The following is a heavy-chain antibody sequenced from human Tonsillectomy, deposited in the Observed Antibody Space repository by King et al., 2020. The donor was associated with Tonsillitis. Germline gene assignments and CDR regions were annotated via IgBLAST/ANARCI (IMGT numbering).Heavy chain of an antibody. CDR2: IDPNSGDT. D-gene: IGHD2-21*02. CDR3: VKSATRLMLLFHI. J-gene: IGHJ3*02. CDR1: GYTFNGYF. Sequence: QLVQSGAEVKKPGASVKVSCKASGYTFNGYFIQWVRQAPGQGLEWMGWIDPNSGDTTFAQRFQGSVTLTRDTSISTAYMELSRLRPDDTAVYYCVKSATRLMLLFHIWGQGKMVTVSS. V-gene: IGHV1-2*02.